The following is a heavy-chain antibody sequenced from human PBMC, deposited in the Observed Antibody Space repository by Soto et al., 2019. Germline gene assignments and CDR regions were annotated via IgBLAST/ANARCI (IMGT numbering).Heavy chain of an antibody. D-gene: IGHD1-20*01. CDR3: ARDGITGTTMLF. Sequence: ASVKVSCRASGYTFTSYGISWVRQAPGQGLESMGWISAYNGNTNYAQKLQGRVTMTTDTSTSTAYMELRSLRSDDTAVYYCARDGITGTTMLFWGQGTMVTVSS. CDR2: ISAYNGNT. J-gene: IGHJ3*01. V-gene: IGHV1-18*01. CDR1: GYTFTSYG.